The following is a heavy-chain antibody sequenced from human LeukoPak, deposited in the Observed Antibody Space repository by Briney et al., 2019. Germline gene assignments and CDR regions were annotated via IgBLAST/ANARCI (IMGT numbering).Heavy chain of an antibody. J-gene: IGHJ4*02. V-gene: IGHV4-59*01. CDR2: IYYTGST. D-gene: IGHD5-18*01. CDR3: ARVSSSGYGVSSGLFY. CDR1: GGSISTYY. Sequence: SETLSLTCTVSGGSISTYYWSWIRQPPGKGLEWIGYIYYTGSTSYNPSLKSRVTMSLDASKNQFSLELNSVTPADTAVYYCARVSSSGYGVSSGLFYWGQGTLVTVSS.